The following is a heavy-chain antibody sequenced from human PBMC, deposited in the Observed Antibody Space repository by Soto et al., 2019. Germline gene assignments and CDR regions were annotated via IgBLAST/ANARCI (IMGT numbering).Heavy chain of an antibody. CDR1: GYIFSDYY. CDR2: IDPRNGGT. J-gene: IGHJ5*02. V-gene: IGHV1-2*02. Sequence: GASVNVSCKASGYIFSDYYIHWVRQAPGQGLEWMGWIDPRNGGTKYAQKFQDRLTMTTDTSKNQFSLKLSSVTAADTAVYYCARAYDYVWGTPGNWFDPWGQGTLVTVSS. D-gene: IGHD3-16*01. CDR3: ARAYDYVWGTPGNWFDP.